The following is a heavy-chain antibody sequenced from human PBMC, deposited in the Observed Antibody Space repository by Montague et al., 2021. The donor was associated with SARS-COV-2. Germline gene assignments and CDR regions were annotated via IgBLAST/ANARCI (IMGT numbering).Heavy chain of an antibody. Sequence: SETLSLTCGVSGGSLSGYHWSWIRQPPGRGLEWIGEIGPSGSTNXNPSLKSRVTISLDTSKNQFSLKLTSVTAADTAVYYCARGLIDITMVVVVFTGASLYFDYWGQGTLVTVSS. CDR1: GGSLSGYH. V-gene: IGHV4-34*01. CDR3: ARGLIDITMVVVVFTGASLYFDY. D-gene: IGHD3-22*01. CDR2: IGPSGST. J-gene: IGHJ4*02.